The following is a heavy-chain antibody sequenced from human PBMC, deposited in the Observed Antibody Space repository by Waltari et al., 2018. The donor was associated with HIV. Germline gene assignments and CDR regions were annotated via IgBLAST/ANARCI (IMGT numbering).Heavy chain of an antibody. Sequence: QGHLVQSGAEMRKPGASVKVSCEASGYMFTNFGISWVRQAPGQGLEWMGRISNYNGNTNYSQEFRGRVTMTTDPSVSTAYMELRTLKSDDTATYYCAREGTFDIWGQGTMVTGSS. J-gene: IGHJ3*02. CDR2: ISNYNGNT. CDR3: AREGTFDI. V-gene: IGHV1-18*01. CDR1: GYMFTNFG.